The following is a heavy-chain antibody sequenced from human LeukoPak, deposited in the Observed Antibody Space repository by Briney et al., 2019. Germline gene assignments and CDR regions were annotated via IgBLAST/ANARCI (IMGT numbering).Heavy chain of an antibody. CDR2: MSYDGSNK. CDR3: AKDTRYSSGWYVDY. CDR1: GFTFSSYA. V-gene: IGHV3-30*09. D-gene: IGHD6-19*01. J-gene: IGHJ4*02. Sequence: GGSLRLSCAASGFTFSSYAMHWVRQAPGKGLEWVAVMSYDGSNKYYADSGKGRFAISRDNSKNTLYLQMNSLRAEDTAVYYCAKDTRYSSGWYVDYWGQGTLVTVSS.